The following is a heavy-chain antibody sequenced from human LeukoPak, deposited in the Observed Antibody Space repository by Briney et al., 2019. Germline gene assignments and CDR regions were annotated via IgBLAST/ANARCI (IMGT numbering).Heavy chain of an antibody. Sequence: PGGSLRLSRAASGFTFSSHWMHWVRQAPGKGLVWVSRINTEGSSTSYADSVKGRFTISRDNAKNTLYLQMNSLRAEDTAVYYCARESSYSSATVDYWGQGTLVTVSS. V-gene: IGHV3-74*01. CDR1: GFTFSSHW. CDR3: ARESSYSSATVDY. CDR2: INTEGSST. J-gene: IGHJ4*02. D-gene: IGHD6-25*01.